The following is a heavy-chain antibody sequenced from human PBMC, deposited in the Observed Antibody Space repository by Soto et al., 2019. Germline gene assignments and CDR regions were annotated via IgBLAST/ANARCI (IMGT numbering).Heavy chain of an antibody. CDR3: AREASAPGTFREDASDI. Sequence: QVQLVQSGAEVKKSGSSVKVACKVSGDTFSNYAINWVRRAPGQGLEWMGAIVPIFRTTNYAQKFQGRVTFTADESTITAYMELSRLRSDDMATYYCAREASAPGTFREDASDIWGQGTKVTVSS. J-gene: IGHJ3*02. D-gene: IGHD1-7*01. CDR2: IVPIFRTT. CDR1: GDTFSNYA. V-gene: IGHV1-69*12.